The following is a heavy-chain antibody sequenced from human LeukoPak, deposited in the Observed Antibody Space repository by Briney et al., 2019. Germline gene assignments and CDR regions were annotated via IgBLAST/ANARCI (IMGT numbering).Heavy chain of an antibody. J-gene: IGHJ4*02. V-gene: IGHV1-2*02. Sequence: ASVKVSCKASGYTFTGYYMHWVRQAPGQGLEWMGWINPNSGGTNYAQKFQGRVTMTRDTSISTAYMELSRLRSDDTAVYYCAVLSYDSSGYYYPFDYWGQGTLVTVSS. CDR3: AVLSYDSSGYYYPFDY. CDR1: GYTFTGYY. D-gene: IGHD3-22*01. CDR2: INPNSGGT.